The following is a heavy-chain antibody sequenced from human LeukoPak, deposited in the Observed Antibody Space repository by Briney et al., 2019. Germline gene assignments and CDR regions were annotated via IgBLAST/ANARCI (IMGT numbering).Heavy chain of an antibody. CDR1: GYSFTSYW. CDR2: IYPGDSDT. D-gene: IGHD3-22*01. J-gene: IGHJ4*02. CDR3: ARHVRGHYYDSSGTIDY. Sequence: GESLNISCKGSGYSFTSYWIGWVRQMPGKGLEWMGIIYPGDSDTRYSPSFQGQVTISADKSISTAYLQWSSLKASDTAMYYCARHVRGHYYDSSGTIDYWGQGTLVTVSS. V-gene: IGHV5-51*01.